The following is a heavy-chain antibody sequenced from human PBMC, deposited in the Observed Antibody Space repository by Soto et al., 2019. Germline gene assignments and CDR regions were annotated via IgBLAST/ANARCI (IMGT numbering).Heavy chain of an antibody. CDR2: IYHSGST. V-gene: IGHV4-30-2*01. CDR3: ARGVTTVTTFDY. J-gene: IGHJ4*02. D-gene: IGHD4-17*01. Sequence: SETLSLTCAVSGGSSSCGGYSCNWIRQPPGKGLEWIGYIYHSGSTYYNPSLKSRVTISVDRSKNQFSLKLSSVTAADTAVYYCARGVTTVTTFDYWGQGTLVTVSS. CDR1: GGSSSCGGYS.